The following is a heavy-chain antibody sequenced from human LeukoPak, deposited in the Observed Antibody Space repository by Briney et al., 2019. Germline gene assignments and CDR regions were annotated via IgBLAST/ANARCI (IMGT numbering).Heavy chain of an antibody. CDR3: AGTLTAADSTFDI. CDR2: IIPILGIA. Sequence: GSSVTLSCKASGGTFSSYAISWVRQAPGQGLEWKGRIIPILGIATYAQKFQGRVTITADKSTSTAYMELSSLRSEDTAVYYCAGTLTAADSTFDIWGQGTMVTVSS. D-gene: IGHD6-13*01. V-gene: IGHV1-69*04. CDR1: GGTFSSYA. J-gene: IGHJ3*02.